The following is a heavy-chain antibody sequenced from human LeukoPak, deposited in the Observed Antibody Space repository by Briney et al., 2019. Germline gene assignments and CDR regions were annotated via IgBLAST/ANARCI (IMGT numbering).Heavy chain of an antibody. CDR2: IKQDGSDK. J-gene: IGHJ4*02. CDR1: GFTFTKYW. D-gene: IGHD3-10*01. V-gene: IGHV3-7*01. Sequence: GDSLRLSCAASGFTFTKYWMTWVRQAPGKGLEWVGNIKQDGSDKNYMDSVKGRFTISRDNSKNTPYLQMNSLRAEDTAVYYCARQTSTGRGYWGQGTLVTVSS. CDR3: ARQTSTGRGY.